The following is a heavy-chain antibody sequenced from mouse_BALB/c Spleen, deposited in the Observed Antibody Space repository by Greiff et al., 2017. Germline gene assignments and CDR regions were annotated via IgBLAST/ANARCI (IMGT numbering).Heavy chain of an antibody. D-gene: IGHD2-4*01. CDR1: GYTFTSYW. J-gene: IGHJ4*01. CDR2: INPSTGYT. Sequence: QVQLQQSGAELAKPGASVKMSCKASGYTFTSYWMHWVKQRPGQGLEWIGYINPSTGYTEYNQKFKDKATLTADKSSSTAYMQLSSLTSEDSAVYYCARSDYDYDGAMDYWGQGTSVTVSS. CDR3: ARSDYDYDGAMDY. V-gene: IGHV1-7*01.